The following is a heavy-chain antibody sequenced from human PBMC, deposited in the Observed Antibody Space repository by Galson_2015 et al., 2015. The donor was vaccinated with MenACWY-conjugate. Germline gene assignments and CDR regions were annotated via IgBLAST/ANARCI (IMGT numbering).Heavy chain of an antibody. J-gene: IGHJ5*02. Sequence: SLRLSCAASGFTFSSYAMSWVRQAPGKGLEWVSYISSTSGFTNYADSVKGRFTISRDNAKNSLFLQLNSLRAEDTAVYYCARDLTMTSWGQGTLVTVSS. D-gene: IGHD3-22*01. CDR2: ISSTSGFT. V-gene: IGHV3-21*04. CDR1: GFTFSSYA. CDR3: ARDLTMTS.